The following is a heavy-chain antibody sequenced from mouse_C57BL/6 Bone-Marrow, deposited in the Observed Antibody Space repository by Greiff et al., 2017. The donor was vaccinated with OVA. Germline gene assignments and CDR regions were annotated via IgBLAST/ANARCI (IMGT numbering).Heavy chain of an antibody. V-gene: IGHV5-12*01. CDR2: ISNGGGST. D-gene: IGHD1-1*01. Sequence: EVKLMEYGGGLVQPGGSLKLSCAASGFTFSDYYMSWVRQTPEKRLEWVAYISNGGGSTYYPDTVKGRFTISRDNAKNTLYLQMSLLKSEDTAMYCCARLLYGYWYCDVWGTGTTVTVSS. CDR1: GFTFSDYY. J-gene: IGHJ1*03. CDR3: ARLLYGYWYCDV.